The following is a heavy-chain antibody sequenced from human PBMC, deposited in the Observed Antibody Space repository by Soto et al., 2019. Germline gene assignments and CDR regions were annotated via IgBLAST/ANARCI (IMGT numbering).Heavy chain of an antibody. CDR1: GGTFSSYT. CDR3: ASGDSSGRYGWFDP. V-gene: IGHV1-69*02. CDR2: IIPILGIA. J-gene: IGHJ5*02. Sequence: QVQLVQSGAEVKKPGSSVKVSCKASGGTFSSYTISWVRQAPGQGLEWMGRIIPILGIANYAQKFQGRVTITADKSTSTAYMELRSLRSEDTAVYYCASGDSSGRYGWFDPWGQGTLVTVSS. D-gene: IGHD6-19*01.